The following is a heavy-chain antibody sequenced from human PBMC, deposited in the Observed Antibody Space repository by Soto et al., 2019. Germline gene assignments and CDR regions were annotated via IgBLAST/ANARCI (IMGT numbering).Heavy chain of an antibody. D-gene: IGHD3-3*01. CDR3: AREDYDFLGTYFDY. V-gene: IGHV3-66*01. CDR1: GFTVSSNY. Sequence: GGSLRLSCAASGFTVSSNYMSWVRQAPGKGLEWVSVIYSGGSTYYADSVKGRFTISRDNAKNSLYLQMNSLRAEDTAVYYCAREDYDFLGTYFDYWGQGTLVTVSS. CDR2: IYSGGST. J-gene: IGHJ4*02.